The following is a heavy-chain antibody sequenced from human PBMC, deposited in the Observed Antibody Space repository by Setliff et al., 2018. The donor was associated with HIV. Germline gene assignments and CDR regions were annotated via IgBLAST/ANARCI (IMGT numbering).Heavy chain of an antibody. Sequence: GESLKISCAVSEFTFSAYAMHWVRQAPGEGLEWVAVVSFDGSNKYYAHSVKGRFTISRDISKNTLYLQMDSLRADDTAIYYCARGRMGYSSSWYAGGNIWGQGTMVTVSS. CDR2: VSFDGSNK. V-gene: IGHV3-30*04. CDR1: EFTFSAYA. CDR3: ARGRMGYSSSWYAGGNI. J-gene: IGHJ3*02. D-gene: IGHD6-13*01.